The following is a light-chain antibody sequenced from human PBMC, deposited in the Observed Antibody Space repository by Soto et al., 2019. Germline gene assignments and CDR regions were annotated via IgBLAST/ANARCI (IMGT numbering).Light chain of an antibody. V-gene: IGLV2-8*01. Sequence: QSVLTQPPSASGSPGPSVTISCTGTSSDVGGYNYVSWYHHHPGKAPKLMIYEVSKRPSGVPDRCSGAKSVNTASLTVSGRQAEDEADYNCSSYAGSNILFGGGTKLTVL. CDR2: EVS. J-gene: IGLJ2*01. CDR3: SSYAGSNIL. CDR1: SSDVGGYNY.